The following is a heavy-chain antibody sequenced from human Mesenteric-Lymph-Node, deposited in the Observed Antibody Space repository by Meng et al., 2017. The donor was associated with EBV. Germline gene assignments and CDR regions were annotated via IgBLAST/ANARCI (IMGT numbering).Heavy chain of an antibody. Sequence: QVQLVKSGTEVKKPGASVKVSCRASGFTFTKYYMHWVRQAPGQGLEWMGIINPSGTTTSYAQKFQDRVTMTRDSSTSTVYVELSSLTSEDTAVYYCARSEGGYEADWGQGTLVTVSS. CDR2: INPSGTTT. V-gene: IGHV1-46*01. D-gene: IGHD5-12*01. CDR1: GFTFTKYY. CDR3: ARSEGGYEAD. J-gene: IGHJ4*02.